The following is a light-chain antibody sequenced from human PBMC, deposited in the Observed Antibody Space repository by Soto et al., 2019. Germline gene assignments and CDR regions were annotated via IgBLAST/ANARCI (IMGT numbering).Light chain of an antibody. CDR2: DVS. J-gene: IGLJ3*02. Sequence: QSALTQPRSVSGSPGQTVTISCTGTSSDVGGYNYVSWYQQHPGKAPKVIIYDVSERPSGVPDRFSGSKSGNTASLTISGLQAEDEADYHCCSYEGTYSFWVFGGGTKFTVL. CDR3: CSYEGTYSFWV. V-gene: IGLV2-11*01. CDR1: SSDVGGYNY.